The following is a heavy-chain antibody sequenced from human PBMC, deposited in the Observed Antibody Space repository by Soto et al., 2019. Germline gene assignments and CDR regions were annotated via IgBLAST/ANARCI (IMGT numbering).Heavy chain of an antibody. J-gene: IGHJ6*02. CDR1: GASISGHF. Sequence: QVQLQESGPGLVKPSETLSLTCTVSGASISGHFWSWILQPPGKGLEWIAYIYNSGSSYNPSLKSRVTIAVDTSKNQLSLKLSSVIAADSAVYYCAINADVWGQGTTVTVSS. CDR2: IYNSGS. CDR3: AINADV. V-gene: IGHV4-59*08.